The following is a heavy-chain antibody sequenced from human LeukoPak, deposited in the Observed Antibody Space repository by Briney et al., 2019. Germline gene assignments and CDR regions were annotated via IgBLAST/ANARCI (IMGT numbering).Heavy chain of an antibody. CDR1: GFTFSGYA. V-gene: IGHV3-23*01. CDR2: ISNDRGNT. Sequence: GGSLRLSCAASGFTFSGYAMSWVRQAPGKGLEWVSGISNDRGNTYYADSVKGRFTISRDNSKNTLNLQMNSLRAEDTAVYYCAREVVIFPDYYYYGMDVWGQGTTVTVSS. D-gene: IGHD3-9*01. J-gene: IGHJ6*02. CDR3: AREVVIFPDYYYYGMDV.